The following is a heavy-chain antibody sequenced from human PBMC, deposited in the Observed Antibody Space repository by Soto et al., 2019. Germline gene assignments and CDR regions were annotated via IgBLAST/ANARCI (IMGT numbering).Heavy chain of an antibody. J-gene: IGHJ6*02. CDR1: GFTFSSHG. CDR2: ISYDGSNK. V-gene: IGHV3-30*03. Sequence: AGGSLRLSCAASGFTFSSHGMHWVRQAPGKGLEWVAVISYDGSNKYYADSVKGRFTISRDNSKNTLYLQMNSLRAEDTAVYYCATGAYCSSTSCYSLGHAYYYGMDVWGQGTTVTVSS. D-gene: IGHD2-2*01. CDR3: ATGAYCSSTSCYSLGHAYYYGMDV.